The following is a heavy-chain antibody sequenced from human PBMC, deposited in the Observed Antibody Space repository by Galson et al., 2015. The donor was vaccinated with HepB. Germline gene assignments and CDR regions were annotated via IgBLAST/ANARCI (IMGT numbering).Heavy chain of an antibody. D-gene: IGHD3-10*01. CDR3: ARDWDYEGYWYGSGSLDS. Sequence: SVKVSCKASGYTFTGHYIQWLRQAPGQGLEWIGWINPHRGDTNFAQKFQGSVTMTRDTSISTVYMELSSLRSDNTAVYYCARDWDYEGYWYGSGSLDSWGQGTPVTVSS. CDR1: GYTFTGHY. CDR2: INPHRGDT. J-gene: IGHJ4*02. V-gene: IGHV1-2*04.